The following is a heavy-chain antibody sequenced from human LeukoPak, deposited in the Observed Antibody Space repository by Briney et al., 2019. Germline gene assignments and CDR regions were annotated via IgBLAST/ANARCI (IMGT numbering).Heavy chain of an antibody. V-gene: IGHV4-39*01. Sequence: SETLSLTCTVSGDSISSSDYYWAWIRQPPGKGLEWIGTIYFSGSAYYNPSLKSRVTISADTSRNQFSLKLSSVTAADTAVYYCASRRGLYWGQGTLVTVSS. CDR1: GDSISSSDYY. D-gene: IGHD6-25*01. J-gene: IGHJ4*02. CDR2: IYFSGSA. CDR3: ASRRGLY.